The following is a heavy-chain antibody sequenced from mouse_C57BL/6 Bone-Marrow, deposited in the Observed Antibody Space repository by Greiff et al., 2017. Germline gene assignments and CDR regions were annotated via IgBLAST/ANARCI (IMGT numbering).Heavy chain of an antibody. CDR1: GFTFSDAW. V-gene: IGHV6-6*01. CDR2: ISNKANNHAT. D-gene: IGHD1-1*01. Sequence: EVMLVESGGGLVQPGGSMKLSCAASGFTFSDAWMDWVRQSPEKGLEWVAEISNKANNHATYYAESVKGRFTISRDDSKSSVYLQMNSLRAEDTGIYDGTRRDVTTDWFAYWGQGTLVTVSA. J-gene: IGHJ3*01. CDR3: TRRDVTTDWFAY.